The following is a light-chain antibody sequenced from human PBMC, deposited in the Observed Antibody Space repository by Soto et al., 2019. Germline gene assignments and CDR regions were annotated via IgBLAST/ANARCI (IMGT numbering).Light chain of an antibody. CDR3: QQYDSAPRT. CDR2: GAS. J-gene: IGKJ1*01. V-gene: IGKV1-39*01. CDR1: ESVSRF. Sequence: DIHMTQSPSSLSASVGDGVTISCRASESVSRFLNWYQQKPGKAPQFLIIGASTLPAGVPSRFSGSGSGTEFTLTISSVQPEDFAIYYCQQYDSAPRTFGQGTKLEIK.